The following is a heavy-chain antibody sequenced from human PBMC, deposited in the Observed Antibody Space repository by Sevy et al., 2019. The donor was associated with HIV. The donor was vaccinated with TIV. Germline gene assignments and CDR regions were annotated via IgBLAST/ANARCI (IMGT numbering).Heavy chain of an antibody. CDR3: ARMDIAVAGSYTFDY. J-gene: IGHJ4*02. V-gene: IGHV4-39*01. D-gene: IGHD6-19*01. CDR1: GGSISSSSYY. Sequence: SETLSLTCTVSGGSISSSSYYWGWIRQPPGKGLEWIGSIYYSGNTNYNPSLKSRVTISVDTSKNQFSLKLSSVTAADTAVYYCARMDIAVAGSYTFDYWGQGTLVTVSS. CDR2: IYYSGNT.